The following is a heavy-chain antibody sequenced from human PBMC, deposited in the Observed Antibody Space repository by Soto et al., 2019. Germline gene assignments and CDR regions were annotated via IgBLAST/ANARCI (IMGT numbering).Heavy chain of an antibody. J-gene: IGHJ5*02. D-gene: IGHD3-3*01. Sequence: QVQLVQSGAEVKKPGASVKVSCKASGYTFSTYGCSWVRQAPGQGLAWMGWIGADNGDTNYAQNLQGRVTMTTDTPTTTSYMELRSLTSDDTAVSFCARDWTGAEGFDPWGQGTLVNVSS. V-gene: IGHV1-18*01. CDR1: GYTFSTYG. CDR3: ARDWTGAEGFDP. CDR2: IGADNGDT.